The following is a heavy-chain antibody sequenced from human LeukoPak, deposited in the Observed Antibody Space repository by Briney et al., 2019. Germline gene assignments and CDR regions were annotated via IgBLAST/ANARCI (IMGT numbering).Heavy chain of an antibody. Sequence: SETLSLTCTVSGDSLNTYYWTWIRQTPGKELEWIGFVASSGTSNYNPSLTSRVVISIDTSKNQFSLALTSVTPADTPVYYCARVVRGVVTSNWFDPWGQGTLVSVSS. CDR2: VASSGTS. CDR3: ARVVRGVVTSNWFDP. CDR1: GDSLNTYY. D-gene: IGHD2-21*02. V-gene: IGHV4-59*01. J-gene: IGHJ5*02.